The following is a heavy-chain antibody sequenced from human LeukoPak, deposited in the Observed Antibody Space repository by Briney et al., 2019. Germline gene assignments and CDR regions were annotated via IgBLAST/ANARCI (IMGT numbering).Heavy chain of an antibody. Sequence: PGGALRLSCAASGFTFSSYWMHWVRQAPGKGLVWVSRINSDGSSTNYADSVKGRFTISRDKAKKTLYVQMNSLRAEDTAVYYCVRSSYGMDVWGQGTTVSVSS. CDR2: INSDGSST. CDR1: GFTFSSYW. V-gene: IGHV3-74*01. J-gene: IGHJ6*02. CDR3: VRSSYGMDV.